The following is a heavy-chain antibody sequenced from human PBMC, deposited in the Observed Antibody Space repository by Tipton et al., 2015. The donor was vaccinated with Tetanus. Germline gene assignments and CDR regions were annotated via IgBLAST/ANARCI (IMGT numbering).Heavy chain of an antibody. CDR1: GFIFTDYW. D-gene: IGHD2-8*01. CDR2: ISPADSNI. Sequence: MQLVQSGAEVKKPGESLKISCKGSGFIFTDYWIGWVRQMPGEGLEWMGIISPADSNIHYSSSLEGRVPISVDKSINTAYLQWSSLKASDTSMFYCARAHCSDGVCNFDFWGQGALVTVAS. CDR3: ARAHCSDGVCNFDF. J-gene: IGHJ4*02. V-gene: IGHV5-51*01.